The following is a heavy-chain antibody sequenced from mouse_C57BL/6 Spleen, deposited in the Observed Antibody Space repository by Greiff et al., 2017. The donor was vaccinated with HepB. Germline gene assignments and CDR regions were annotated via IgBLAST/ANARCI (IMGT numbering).Heavy chain of an antibody. CDR2: ISGGGGNT. Sequence: EVQLVESGGGLVKPGGSLKLSCAASGFTFSSYTMSWVRQTPEKRLEWVATISGGGGNTYYPDSVKGRFTISRDNAKNTLYMQMSSLRSEDTALYYCAREGDYYGSSYDWYFDVWGTGTTVTVSS. J-gene: IGHJ1*03. CDR3: AREGDYYGSSYDWYFDV. CDR1: GFTFSSYT. D-gene: IGHD1-1*01. V-gene: IGHV5-9*01.